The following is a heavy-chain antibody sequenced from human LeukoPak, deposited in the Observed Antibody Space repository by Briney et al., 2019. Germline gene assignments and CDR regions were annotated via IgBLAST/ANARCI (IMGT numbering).Heavy chain of an antibody. D-gene: IGHD4-17*01. Sequence: PSETLSVTCAVHGGSFSAYYWSWIRQPPGKGREWIGGINHSGSTNYNPSLKSRVTISVDTSKTQFSLKLSPVTAADTAVYYCARGDYGDYTPFDLWGRGTLVTVSS. CDR1: GGSFSAYY. V-gene: IGHV4-34*01. J-gene: IGHJ2*01. CDR3: ARGDYGDYTPFDL. CDR2: INHSGST.